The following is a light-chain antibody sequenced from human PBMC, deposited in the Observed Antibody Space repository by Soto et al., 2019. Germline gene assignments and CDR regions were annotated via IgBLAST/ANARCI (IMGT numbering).Light chain of an antibody. V-gene: IGKV3-20*01. CDR1: QSVSSTY. CDR3: NHYSSPNT. Sequence: EIVLTQSPGTLSLSPGERATLSCRASQSVSSTYLAWYQQKPGQAPRLLIYGASRRATGIPDRFSGSGSGTAFTLTIGRLEPEDCAVYYCNHYSSPNTFGQGTEVEIK. CDR2: GAS. J-gene: IGKJ1*01.